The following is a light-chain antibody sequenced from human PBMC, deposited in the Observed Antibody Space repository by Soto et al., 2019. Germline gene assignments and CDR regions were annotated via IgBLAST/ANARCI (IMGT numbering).Light chain of an antibody. J-gene: IGLJ2*01. CDR1: SSDVGGYNY. Sequence: QSALTQPPSAAGSPGQSVTISCTGTSSDVGGYNYVSWYQQHPGKAPKLMIYEVSKRHAGVPDRFSCSKSVSTASLPVSGLQAADEAEDYWLSYAGSHNWVFGAGTQVTVL. V-gene: IGLV2-8*01. CDR3: LSYAGSHNWV. CDR2: EVS.